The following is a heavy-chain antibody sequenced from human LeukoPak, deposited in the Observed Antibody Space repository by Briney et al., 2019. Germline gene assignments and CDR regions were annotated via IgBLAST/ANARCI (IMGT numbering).Heavy chain of an antibody. CDR3: TRDPDY. CDR2: ISAYNGNT. Sequence: ASVKVSCEASGYTFTNYGISWVRQAPGQGLEWMGWISAYNGNTNYAQRLQGRVTMTTDTSTSTAYMELRSLRLDDTAVYYCTRDPDYWGQGTLVTVSS. CDR1: GYTFTNYG. V-gene: IGHV1-18*01. J-gene: IGHJ4*02.